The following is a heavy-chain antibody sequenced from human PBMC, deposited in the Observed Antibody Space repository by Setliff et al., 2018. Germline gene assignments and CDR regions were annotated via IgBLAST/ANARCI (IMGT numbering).Heavy chain of an antibody. Sequence: SETLSLTCNVSGGSVSSGYYYWDWIRQPPGKGLEWIGTVYYTGRTYYNPSLKSRVTIAVDTSQNQFSLKLSSVTAADTAAYYCASHPRVFGVVAFDYWGQGILVTVSS. J-gene: IGHJ4*02. CDR1: GGSVSSGYYY. V-gene: IGHV4-39*01. D-gene: IGHD3-3*01. CDR2: VYYTGRT. CDR3: ASHPRVFGVVAFDY.